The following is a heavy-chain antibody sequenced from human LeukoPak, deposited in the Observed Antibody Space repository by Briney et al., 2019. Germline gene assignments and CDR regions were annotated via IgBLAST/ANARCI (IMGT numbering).Heavy chain of an antibody. Sequence: GGSLRLSCAASGFTFSSYAMHWVRQAPGKGLEFVSAISTNGASTYYANSVRGRFTISRDNSKNTLYLQMGSLRAEDMAVYYCARARWSGYYYFEYWGQGTLVTVSS. CDR1: GFTFSSYA. CDR3: ARARWSGYYYFEY. J-gene: IGHJ4*02. CDR2: ISTNGAST. V-gene: IGHV3-64*01. D-gene: IGHD3-3*01.